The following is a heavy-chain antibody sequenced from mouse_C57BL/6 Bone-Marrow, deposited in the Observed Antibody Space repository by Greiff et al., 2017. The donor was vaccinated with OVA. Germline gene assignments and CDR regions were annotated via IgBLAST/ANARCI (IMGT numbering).Heavy chain of an antibody. CDR3: TMYFDY. V-gene: IGHV14-4*01. CDR2: IDPENGDT. CDR1: GFNIKDDY. J-gene: IGHJ2*01. Sequence: VQLQQSGAELVRPGASVKLSCTASGFNIKDDYMHWVKQRPEQGLEWIGWIDPENGDTDYASKFQGKATITADTSSNTTNLQLSSLTSEDTAVYYCTMYFDYWGQGTTLTVSS.